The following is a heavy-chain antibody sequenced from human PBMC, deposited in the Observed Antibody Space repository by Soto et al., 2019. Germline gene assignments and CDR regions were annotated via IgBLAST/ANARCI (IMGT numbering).Heavy chain of an antibody. D-gene: IGHD4-17*01. CDR3: TRVSFTANLRFSFDS. Sequence: QVQLVQSGAEVKKPGASVRVSCKGSGYCFTSFDVHWVRQAPGQGLEWMGWMNPNSGDTVYAQNFQGRVTMTSDTSMRTAYMELSSLKSEDTAVYYCTRVSFTANLRFSFDSWGQGTLISVSS. CDR2: MNPNSGDT. CDR1: GYCFTSFD. V-gene: IGHV1-8*01. J-gene: IGHJ4*02.